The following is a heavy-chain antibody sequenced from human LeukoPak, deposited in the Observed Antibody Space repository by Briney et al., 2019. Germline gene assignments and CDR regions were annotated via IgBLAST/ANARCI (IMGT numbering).Heavy chain of an antibody. D-gene: IGHD1-26*01. J-gene: IGHJ1*01. V-gene: IGHV1-46*01. CDR1: GYTFTSYY. CDR2: INPSGGST. Sequence: ASVKVSCKASGYTFTSYYMHWVRQAPGQGLEWMGIINPSGGSTSYAQKFQGRVTMTRDMSTSTVYMELSSLRSEDTAVYYCARAPGAISGSYYFFQHWGQGTLVTVSP. CDR3: ARAPGAISGSYYFFQH.